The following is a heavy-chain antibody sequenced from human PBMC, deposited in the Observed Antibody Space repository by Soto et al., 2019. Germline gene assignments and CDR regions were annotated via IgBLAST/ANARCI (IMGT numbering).Heavy chain of an antibody. CDR3: AGGWTYVSGCDY. D-gene: IGHD6-25*01. CDR1: GGSISSGDYY. CDR2: ISYSGST. V-gene: IGHV4-30-4*01. J-gene: IGHJ4*02. Sequence: LSLTCTVSGGSISSGDYYWSWIRQPPGKGLEWIGYISYSGSTYYNPSLKSRVAISVDTSKNQFSLKLSSVTAADTAVYYCAGGWTYVSGCDYWGQGTLVTVSS.